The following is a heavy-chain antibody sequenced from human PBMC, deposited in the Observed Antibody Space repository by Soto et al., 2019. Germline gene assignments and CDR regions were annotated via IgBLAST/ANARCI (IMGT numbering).Heavy chain of an antibody. CDR2: IYYSGST. Sequence: QLQLQESGPGLVKPSETLSLTCTVSGGSISSSSYYWGWIRQPPGKGLEWIGSIYYSGSTYYNPSLKSRVTISVDTSKNQFSLKLSSVTAADTAVYYCASQTPPFIVVVPAAMDFHFDYWGQGTLVTVSS. V-gene: IGHV4-39*01. D-gene: IGHD2-2*01. CDR3: ASQTPPFIVVVPAAMDFHFDY. CDR1: GGSISSSSYY. J-gene: IGHJ4*02.